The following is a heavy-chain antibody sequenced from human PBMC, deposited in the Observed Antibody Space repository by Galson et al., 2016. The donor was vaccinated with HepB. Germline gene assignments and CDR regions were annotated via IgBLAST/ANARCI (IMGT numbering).Heavy chain of an antibody. V-gene: IGHV4-31*03. CDR2: IYYTGNT. J-gene: IGHJ6*04. CDR1: GFSISSRAFH. D-gene: IGHD2/OR15-2a*01. CDR3: ARDQKITVPTFSSTYYYYALDV. Sequence: TLSLTCTVSGFSISSRAFHWSWIRQQPGKGLEWIGHIYYTGNTFYNPSLKSRVTISVDTSNNQFSLNLTSVTAADTAVYYCARDQKITVPTFSSTYYYYALDVWGKGTTATVSP.